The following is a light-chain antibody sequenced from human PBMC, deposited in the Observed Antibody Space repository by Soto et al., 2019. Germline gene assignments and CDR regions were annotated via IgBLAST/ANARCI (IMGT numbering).Light chain of an antibody. J-gene: IGKJ2*02. Sequence: DIQMTQSLSSLSASVGDTVTITCRASQSISNSLSWYQQKPGKAPKFLIYVASTLQRGVPSRFSGSGSGTDFTLTIGSLQPEDVATYYCQQNFSPPCTFGQGTKLEIK. CDR1: QSISNS. CDR3: QQNFSPPCT. CDR2: VAS. V-gene: IGKV1-39*01.